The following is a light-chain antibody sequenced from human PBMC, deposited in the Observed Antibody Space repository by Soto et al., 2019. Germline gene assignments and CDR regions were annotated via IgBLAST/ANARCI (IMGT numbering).Light chain of an antibody. Sequence: QSALTQPRSVSGSPGQSVTISCSGTSSDVGDYDYVSWYQQHPGKAPKLMIFDVSERPSGVPDRFSGSKSGNTASLTISGLQAEDEAHYYCCSYAGRYTYVFGTGTKVTVL. CDR2: DVS. J-gene: IGLJ1*01. V-gene: IGLV2-11*01. CDR3: CSYAGRYTYV. CDR1: SSDVGDYDY.